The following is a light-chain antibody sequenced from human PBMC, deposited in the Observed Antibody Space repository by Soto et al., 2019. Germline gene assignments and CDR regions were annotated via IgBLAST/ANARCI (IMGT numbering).Light chain of an antibody. CDR1: QSISSW. J-gene: IGKJ1*01. Sequence: DIHLTQSPSTLSPSVGDRVTITCRASQSISSWLAWYQQKPGKAPKLLIYKASTLESGVPSKFSGSGSGTEFTLTISSLQPDDFATYYCQHWVDYMWTFGQGIKVEIK. CDR3: QHWVDYMWT. V-gene: IGKV1-5*03. CDR2: KAS.